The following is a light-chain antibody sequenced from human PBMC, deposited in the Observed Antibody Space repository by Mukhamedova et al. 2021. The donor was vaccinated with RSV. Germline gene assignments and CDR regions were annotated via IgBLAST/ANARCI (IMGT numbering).Light chain of an antibody. CDR3: QQRDNRIT. CDR2: DAS. V-gene: IGKV1-33*01. J-gene: IGKJ5*01. Sequence: WYQRRVHGKAPKLLIYDASNLETGVPSRFSGSASGTDFTFTISSLQPEDTATYYCQQRDNRITFGQGTRLEIK.